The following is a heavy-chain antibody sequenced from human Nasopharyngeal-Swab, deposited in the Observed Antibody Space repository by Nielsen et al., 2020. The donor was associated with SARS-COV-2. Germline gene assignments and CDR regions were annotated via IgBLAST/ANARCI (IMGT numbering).Heavy chain of an antibody. CDR1: GFTFSSYA. D-gene: IGHD2-2*01. V-gene: IGHV3-23*01. CDR2: ISGSGGST. J-gene: IGHJ4*02. CDR3: AKSAGIVVPAAMLGTIDY. Sequence: GESLKISCAASGFTFSSYAMSWVRQAPGKGLEWVSAISGSGGSTYYADSVKGRFTISRDNSKNTLYLQMNSLRAEDMAVYYCAKSAGIVVPAAMLGTIDYWGQGTLVTVSS.